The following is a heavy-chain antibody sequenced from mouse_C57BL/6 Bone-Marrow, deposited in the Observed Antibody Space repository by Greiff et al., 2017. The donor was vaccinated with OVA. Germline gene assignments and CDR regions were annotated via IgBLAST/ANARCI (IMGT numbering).Heavy chain of an antibody. Sequence: VQLQQPGAELAKPGASVKLSCKASGYTFTSYGMRWVKQRTGQGLEWIGMIHPSSGSTNYNEKFKSKATLTVDKSSSTAYMQLSSLTSEDSAVYYCARKDYAWFAYWGQGTLVTVSA. V-gene: IGHV1-64*01. CDR3: ARKDYAWFAY. CDR2: IHPSSGST. J-gene: IGHJ3*01. D-gene: IGHD2-4*01. CDR1: GYTFTSYG.